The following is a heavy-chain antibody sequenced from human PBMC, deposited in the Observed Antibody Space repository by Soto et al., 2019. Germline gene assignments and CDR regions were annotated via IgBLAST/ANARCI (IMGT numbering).Heavy chain of an antibody. CDR1: GGSISSSSYY. CDR2: IYYSGST. D-gene: IGHD6-6*01. J-gene: IGHJ6*02. V-gene: IGHV4-39*01. Sequence: QLQLQESGPGLVKPSETLSLTCTVSGGSISSSSYYWGWIRQPPGKGLEWIGSIYYSGSTYYNPSLKSRVTISVDTSKNQFSLKLSSVTAADTAVYYCARPEYSSYYYGMDVWGQGTTVTVSS. CDR3: ARPEYSSYYYGMDV.